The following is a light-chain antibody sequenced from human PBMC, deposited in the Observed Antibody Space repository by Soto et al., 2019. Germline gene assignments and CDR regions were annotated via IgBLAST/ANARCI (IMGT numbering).Light chain of an antibody. CDR2: TAS. Sequence: DIQMTQSPSSLSASVGDRVTISCRASERISDYLAWYQQKPGKAPKLLINTASSLRSGVPSRFSGSGSGTHFTLTIRRLEPGDFAVYYCKHFGGTTFTVGQGTRLEI. J-gene: IGKJ5*01. CDR3: KHFGGTTFT. V-gene: IGKV1-39*01. CDR1: ERISDY.